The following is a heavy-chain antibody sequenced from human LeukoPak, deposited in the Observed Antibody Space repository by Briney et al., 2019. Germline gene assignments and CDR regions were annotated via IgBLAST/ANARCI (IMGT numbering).Heavy chain of an antibody. CDR3: ARQGSSGRLFDY. CDR1: GGSISSYY. D-gene: IGHD6-6*01. J-gene: IGHJ4*02. CDR2: IYTSGST. Sequence: PSETLSLTCTVSGGSISSYYWSWIRQPPGKGLEWIGYIYTSGSTNYNPSLKSRVTISVDTSKNQFPLKLGSVTAADTAVYYCARQGSSGRLFDYWGQGTLVTVSS. V-gene: IGHV4-4*09.